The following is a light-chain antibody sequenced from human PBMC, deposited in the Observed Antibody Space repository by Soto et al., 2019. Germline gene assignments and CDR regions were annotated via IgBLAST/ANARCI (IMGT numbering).Light chain of an antibody. CDR2: KAS. V-gene: IGKV1-12*01. J-gene: IGKJ4*01. Sequence: DIQMTQSPSSGASSLFDTATISSRASQVISSWLAWYQQKPGKAPNLLIYKASTLPTGVPSRFSGSGSGTDFTLTITNLQPEDFATYYCHQDSSFPLSFGGGTKVDIK. CDR3: HQDSSFPLS. CDR1: QVISSW.